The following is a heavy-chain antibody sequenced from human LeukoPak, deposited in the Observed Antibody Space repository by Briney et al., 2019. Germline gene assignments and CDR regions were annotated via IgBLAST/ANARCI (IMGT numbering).Heavy chain of an antibody. D-gene: IGHD6-19*01. J-gene: IGHJ6*03. CDR3: ARGFRVAGKRTKSLNYMDV. CDR2: IYHGGST. Sequence: SETPSLTCAVSGASITTRNWWSWLRQPPGKGLEWIGEIYHGGSTNYSPSLKSRVTISVDTSKNQFSLKPSSVSAADTAVYYCARGFRVAGKRTKSLNYMDVWGKGTTVTVSS. CDR1: GASITTRNW. V-gene: IGHV4-4*02.